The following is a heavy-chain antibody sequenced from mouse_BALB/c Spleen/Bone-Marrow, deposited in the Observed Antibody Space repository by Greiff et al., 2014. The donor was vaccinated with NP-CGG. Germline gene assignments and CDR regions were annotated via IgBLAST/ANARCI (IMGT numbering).Heavy chain of an antibody. D-gene: IGHD2-1*01. V-gene: IGHV14-3*02. CDR3: ASSGNYEGGAMDY. J-gene: IGHJ4*01. CDR1: GFNIKDTY. CDR2: IDPANGNT. Sequence: EVQLQQSGAELVKPGASVKLSCTASGFNIKDTYMHWVKQRPEQGLEWIGRIDPANGNTKYVPTFQGKATITAYTSSNTAYLQLSSLTSEDTAVYYCASSGNYEGGAMDYWGQGISVTVSS.